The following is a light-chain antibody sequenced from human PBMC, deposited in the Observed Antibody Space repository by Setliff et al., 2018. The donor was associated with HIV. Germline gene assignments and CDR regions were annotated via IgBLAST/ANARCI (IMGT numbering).Light chain of an antibody. CDR2: EVS. V-gene: IGLV2-23*02. CDR1: SGDVGSYNL. Sequence: QSALAQPASVSGSPGQSITISCTGTSGDVGSYNLVSWYQQHPGKAPKVMIYEVSKRPSGVSNRFSGSKSGNTASLTISGLQAEDEADYYCCSYAGTSNYVLGTGTKVTVL. J-gene: IGLJ1*01. CDR3: CSYAGTSNYV.